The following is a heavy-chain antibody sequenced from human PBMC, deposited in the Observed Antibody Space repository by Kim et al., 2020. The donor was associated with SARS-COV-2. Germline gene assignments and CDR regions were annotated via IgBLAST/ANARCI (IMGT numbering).Heavy chain of an antibody. Sequence: GGSLRLSCAASGFTFSSYSMNWVRQAPGKGLEWVSSISSSSSYIYYADSVKGRFTISRDNAKNSLYLQMNSLRAEDTAVYYCAREGPALGYSSGWNNYWGQGTLVTVSS. J-gene: IGHJ4*02. CDR1: GFTFSSYS. V-gene: IGHV3-21*01. D-gene: IGHD6-19*01. CDR2: ISSSSSYI. CDR3: AREGPALGYSSGWNNY.